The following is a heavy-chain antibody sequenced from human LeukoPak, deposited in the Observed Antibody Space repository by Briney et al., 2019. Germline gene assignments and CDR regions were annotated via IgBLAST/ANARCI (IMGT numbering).Heavy chain of an antibody. CDR3: ARGASGWSFDY. Sequence: GGSLRLSCAASGFTFSSYAMDWVRQAPGKGLEWVSAISGRGENTCYADSVKGRFTISRDNSKNTLYLQMNSLRAEDTAVYYCARGASGWSFDYWGQGTLVTVSS. CDR2: ISGRGENT. CDR1: GFTFSSYA. D-gene: IGHD6-19*01. J-gene: IGHJ4*02. V-gene: IGHV3-23*01.